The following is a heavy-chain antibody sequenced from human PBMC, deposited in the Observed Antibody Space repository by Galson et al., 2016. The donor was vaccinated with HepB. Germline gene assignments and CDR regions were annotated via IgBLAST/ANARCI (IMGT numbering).Heavy chain of an antibody. CDR3: ARARSPKYYYYGLDV. J-gene: IGHJ6*02. CDR2: IYPGDSDT. Sequence: QSGAEVKKPGESLKISCKGSGYTFTSYWIGWVRQMPGKGLEWMAIIYPGDSDTRYSPSFQGQVTISADKSTTTAYLQWSSLKASDTAMYYCARARSPKYYYYGLDVWGQGTPVTVSS. CDR1: GYTFTSYW. V-gene: IGHV5-51*03.